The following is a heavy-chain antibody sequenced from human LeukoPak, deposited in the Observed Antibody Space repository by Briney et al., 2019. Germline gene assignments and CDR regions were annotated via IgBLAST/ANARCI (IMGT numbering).Heavy chain of an antibody. CDR1: GYTLTELS. V-gene: IGHV1-24*01. J-gene: IGHJ6*02. Sequence: ASVTVSCKVSGYTLTELSMHWVRQAPGKGLEWMGGFDPEDGETIYAQKFQGRVTMTEDTSTDTAYMELSSLRSEDTAVYYCATVGYCSSTSCSDCYGMDVWGQGTTVTVSS. D-gene: IGHD2-2*01. CDR2: FDPEDGET. CDR3: ATVGYCSSTSCSDCYGMDV.